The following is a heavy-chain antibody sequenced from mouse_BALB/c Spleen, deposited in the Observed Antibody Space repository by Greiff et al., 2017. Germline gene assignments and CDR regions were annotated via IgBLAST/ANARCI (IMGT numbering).Heavy chain of an antibody. CDR1: GFTFSSYA. J-gene: IGHJ1*01. CDR2: ISSGGSYT. D-gene: IGHD1-1*01. V-gene: IGHV5-9-4*01. Sequence: EVQLQESGGGLVKPGGSLKLSCAASGFTFSSYAMSWVRQSPEKRLEWVAEISSGGSYTYYPDTVTGRFTISRDNAKNTLYLEMSSLRSEDTAMYYCARDGSPRYFDVWGAGTTVTVSS. CDR3: ARDGSPRYFDV.